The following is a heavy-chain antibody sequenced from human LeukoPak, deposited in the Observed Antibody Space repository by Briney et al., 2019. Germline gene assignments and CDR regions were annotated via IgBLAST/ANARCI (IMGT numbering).Heavy chain of an antibody. V-gene: IGHV1-8*01. CDR1: GYTFTSYD. Sequence: ASANVSCKASGYTFTSYDINWVRQATGQGLEWMGWMNPNSGNTGYAQKFQGRVTMTRNTSISTAYMELSSLRSEDTAVYYCASRLSTGYSYGGGLDVWGKGTTVTVSS. CDR2: MNPNSGNT. CDR3: ASRLSTGYSYGGGLDV. D-gene: IGHD5-18*01. J-gene: IGHJ6*04.